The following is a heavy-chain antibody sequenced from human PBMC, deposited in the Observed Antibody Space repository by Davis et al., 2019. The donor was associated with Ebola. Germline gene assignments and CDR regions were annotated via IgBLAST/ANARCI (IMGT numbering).Heavy chain of an antibody. D-gene: IGHD2-15*01. CDR1: GYSFTSYG. Sequence: ASVKVSCKASGYSFTSYGISWVRQAPGQGLEWMGWISAYNGNTNYAQKLQGRVTMTTDTSTSTAYMELRSLRSDDTAVYYCARDRSVYCSGGSCYSGWFDPWGQGTLVTVSS. V-gene: IGHV1-18*01. J-gene: IGHJ5*02. CDR3: ARDRSVYCSGGSCYSGWFDP. CDR2: ISAYNGNT.